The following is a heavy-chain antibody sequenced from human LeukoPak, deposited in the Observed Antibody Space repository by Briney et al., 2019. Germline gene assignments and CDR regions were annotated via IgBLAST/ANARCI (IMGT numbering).Heavy chain of an antibody. Sequence: GGSLRLSCAASGFTFSSYAMSWVRQAPGKGLEWVSAISGSGGSTYYADSVKGRFTISRDNSKNTLYLQMNSLRAEDTAVYYCAKDHVPLFFICSGPDYWGQGTLVTVSS. CDR2: ISGSGGST. J-gene: IGHJ4*02. V-gene: IGHV3-23*01. CDR1: GFTFSSYA. CDR3: AKDHVPLFFICSGPDY. D-gene: IGHD2-15*01.